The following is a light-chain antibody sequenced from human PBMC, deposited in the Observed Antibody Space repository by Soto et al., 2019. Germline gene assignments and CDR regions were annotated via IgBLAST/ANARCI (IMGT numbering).Light chain of an antibody. J-gene: IGLJ3*02. CDR3: SSYTSSSTWV. V-gene: IGLV2-14*03. CDR1: SSDVGGYKY. Sequence: QSVLTQPASVSGSPGQSITISCTGTSSDVGGYKYVSWFQQYPAKAPKLMIYDVSDRPSGVSDRFSGSKSGNTASLTISGLQAEDEAVYYCSSYTSSSTWVFGGGTKLTVL. CDR2: DVS.